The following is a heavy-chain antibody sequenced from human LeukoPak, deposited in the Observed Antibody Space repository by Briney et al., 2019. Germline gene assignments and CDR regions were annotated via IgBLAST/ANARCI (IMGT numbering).Heavy chain of an antibody. Sequence: SETLSLTCTVSGGSISSSSYYWGWIRQPPGKGLEWIGSIYYSGRTYYNPSLKSRVTISVDTSKNQFSLKLSSVTAADTAVYYCARNNYDFWSGYLDNWFDPWGQGTLVTVSS. CDR3: ARNNYDFWSGYLDNWFDP. D-gene: IGHD3-3*01. CDR1: GGSISSSSYY. CDR2: IYYSGRT. V-gene: IGHV4-39*07. J-gene: IGHJ5*02.